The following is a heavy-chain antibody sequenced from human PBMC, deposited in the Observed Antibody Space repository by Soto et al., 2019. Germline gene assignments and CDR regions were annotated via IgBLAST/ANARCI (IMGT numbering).Heavy chain of an antibody. CDR2: IIPISVTT. V-gene: IGHV1-69*01. J-gene: IGHJ6*02. Sequence: QVQLVQSGAEVKKPGSSVKVSCKASGGTFSSYAISWVRQAPGQGLEWMGGIIPISVTTHYAQKFQGRVTITADESTSTAYMELSSLRSEDTAVYYCARSQGSSTSLEIYYYYYYGMDVWGQGTTVTVSS. CDR1: GGTFSSYA. D-gene: IGHD2-2*01. CDR3: ARSQGSSTSLEIYYYYYYGMDV.